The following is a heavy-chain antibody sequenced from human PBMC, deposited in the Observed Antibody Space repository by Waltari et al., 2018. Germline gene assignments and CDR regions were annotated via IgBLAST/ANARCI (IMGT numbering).Heavy chain of an antibody. CDR2: ISWNCGSI. CDR3: AKELTGSSGWYGFDY. Sequence: VQLVESXGXLVQPGRXLRLSCAASGFTFDDYAMHWGRQAPGKGLEWVSGISWNCGSIGYADSVKGRFTISRDNAKNSLYLQMNSLRAEDTALYYCAKELTGSSGWYGFDYWGQGTLVTVSS. D-gene: IGHD6-19*01. V-gene: IGHV3-9*01. J-gene: IGHJ4*02. CDR1: GFTFDDYA.